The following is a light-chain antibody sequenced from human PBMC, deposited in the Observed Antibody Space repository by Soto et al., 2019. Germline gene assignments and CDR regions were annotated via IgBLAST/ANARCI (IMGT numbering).Light chain of an antibody. CDR3: SSYTSSSTYVV. CDR1: SSDVGGYNY. Sequence: QSALTQPASVSGSPGQSITISCTGTSSDVGGYNYVSWYQQHPGKAPKLMIYDVINRPSGVSNRSSGSKSGNSASLTISGLQAEDEADYYCSSYTSSSTYVVFGGGTKVTVL. J-gene: IGLJ2*01. CDR2: DVI. V-gene: IGLV2-14*03.